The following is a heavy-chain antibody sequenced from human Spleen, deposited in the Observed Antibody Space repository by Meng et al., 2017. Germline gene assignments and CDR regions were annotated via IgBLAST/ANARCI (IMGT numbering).Heavy chain of an antibody. CDR2: INPSGGSA. D-gene: IGHD2-2*01. CDR3: ARKAGNCISTTCYSLDY. Sequence: GESLKISCKASGYTFTSYYMHWVRQAPGQGLEWMGIINPSGGSANYAQKFQGRVTITADESTSTAYMELSSLRSEDTAVYFCARKAGNCISTTCYSLDYWGQGTLVTVSS. J-gene: IGHJ4*02. CDR1: GYTFTSYY. V-gene: IGHV1-46*01.